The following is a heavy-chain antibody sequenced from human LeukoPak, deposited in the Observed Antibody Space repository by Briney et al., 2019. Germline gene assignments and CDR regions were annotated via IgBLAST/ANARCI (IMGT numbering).Heavy chain of an antibody. D-gene: IGHD6-13*01. V-gene: IGHV4-59*08. CDR1: GGSITSYF. J-gene: IGHJ4*02. Sequence: ASESLSLTCTVSGGSITSYFGTWIGQPPGKGLEWSGYIYHSGTTNYTPSLKSRVTISVATSKNQFSLRLTSVTAADTAVYYCARHVGYSTSGFPPAHFDYWGQGPLVTASS. CDR3: ARHVGYSTSGFPPAHFDY. CDR2: IYHSGTT.